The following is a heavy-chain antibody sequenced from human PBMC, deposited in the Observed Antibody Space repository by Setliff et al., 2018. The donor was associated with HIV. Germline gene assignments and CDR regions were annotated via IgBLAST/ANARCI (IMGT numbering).Heavy chain of an antibody. CDR2: IHYNGRT. D-gene: IGHD2-2*02. V-gene: IGHV4-39*01. J-gene: IGHJ5*02. CDR1: GDSITNDDYY. Sequence: SETLSLTCTVSGDSITNDDYYWGWIRQPPGKGLEWIAIIHYNGRTYYDPSLKSRVTIFVDTSKTQFYLKLISVTASDAAVYYCARYTSKVDWFDPWGQGTLGTVSS. CDR3: ARYTSKVDWFDP.